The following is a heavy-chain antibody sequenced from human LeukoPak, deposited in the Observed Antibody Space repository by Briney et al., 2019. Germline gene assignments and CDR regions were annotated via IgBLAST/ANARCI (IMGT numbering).Heavy chain of an antibody. CDR3: AGLSVAGRGDAFDI. CDR1: GFTFSSYS. CDR2: ISSSSSYI. Sequence: GGSLILSCAASGFTFSSYSMYWVRQAPGEGLEGVSSISSSSSYIYYADSVKGRFTISRDNAKNSLYLQMNSLRAEDTAVYYCAGLSVAGRGDAFDIWGQGTMVTVSS. D-gene: IGHD6-19*01. V-gene: IGHV3-21*01. J-gene: IGHJ3*02.